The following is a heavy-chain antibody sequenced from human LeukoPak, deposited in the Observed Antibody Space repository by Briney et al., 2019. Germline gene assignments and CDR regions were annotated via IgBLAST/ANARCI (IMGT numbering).Heavy chain of an antibody. J-gene: IGHJ4*02. CDR1: GGTFSSYA. CDR2: IIPIFGTA. V-gene: IGHV1-69*05. Sequence: ASVKVSCKASGGTFSSYAISWVRQAPGQGLEWMGGIIPIFGTANYAQKFQGRVTMTTDTSTSTAYMELRSLRSDDTAVYYCARDYYDSSGYYTFDYWGQGTLVTVSS. CDR3: ARDYYDSSGYYTFDY. D-gene: IGHD3-22*01.